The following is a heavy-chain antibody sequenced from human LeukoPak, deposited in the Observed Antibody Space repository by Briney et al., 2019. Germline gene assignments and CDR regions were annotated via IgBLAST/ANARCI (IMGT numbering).Heavy chain of an antibody. CDR1: GGSLSGYY. CDR2: INHSGRT. CDR3: ARGYYDYSNWFDP. V-gene: IGHV4-34*01. Sequence: SETLSLTCAVYGGSLSGYYWSWIRQPPGKGPEWIGEINHSGRTNYNPSLKSRVTISVDTSKNQFSLKLSSVTAADTAVYYCARGYYDYSNWFDPWGQGTLVTVSS. D-gene: IGHD4-11*01. J-gene: IGHJ5*02.